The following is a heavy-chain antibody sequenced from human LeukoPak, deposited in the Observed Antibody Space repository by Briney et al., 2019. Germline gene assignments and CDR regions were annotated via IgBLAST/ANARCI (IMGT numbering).Heavy chain of an antibody. J-gene: IGHJ4*02. D-gene: IGHD2-15*01. V-gene: IGHV4-59*08. Sequence: SETLSLTCTVSGGSISSYYWSWIRQPPGKGLEWIGYIYYSGSTNYNPSLKSRVTISVDTSKNQFSLKLSYVTAADTAVYYCARHRCSGGSCYSFDYWGQGTLVTVSS. CDR3: ARHRCSGGSCYSFDY. CDR2: IYYSGST. CDR1: GGSISSYY.